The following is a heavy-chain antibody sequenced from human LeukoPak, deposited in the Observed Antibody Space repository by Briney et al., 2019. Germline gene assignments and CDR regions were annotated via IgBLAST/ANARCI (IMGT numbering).Heavy chain of an antibody. CDR2: ISYDGSNK. D-gene: IGHD3-10*01. V-gene: IGHV3-30*19. CDR1: GFTFNNYG. J-gene: IGHJ3*02. Sequence: PGGSLRLSCAPSGFTFNNYGMHWVRQAPGKGLEWVAVISYDGSNKYYADSVKGRFTISRDNSKNTLYLQMNSLRAEDTALYYCAKDKASYGSADAFDIWGQGTMVTVSS. CDR3: AKDKASYGSADAFDI.